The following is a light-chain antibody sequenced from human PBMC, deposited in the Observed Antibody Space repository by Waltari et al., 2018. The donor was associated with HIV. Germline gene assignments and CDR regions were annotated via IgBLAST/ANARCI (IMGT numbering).Light chain of an antibody. V-gene: IGLV1-47*01. CDR1: HPNTGSNN. J-gene: IGLJ3*02. CDR3: SVWDDSLAGWM. Sequence: QSVLTQPPSASGSPGQRVTISRSGSHPNTGSNNVPWYQQPPGAAPKLLISLNEQRPSGVPDRFSGSKSGTSASLVISGLRSEDEADYFCSVWDDSLAGWMFGGGTRLTVL. CDR2: LNE.